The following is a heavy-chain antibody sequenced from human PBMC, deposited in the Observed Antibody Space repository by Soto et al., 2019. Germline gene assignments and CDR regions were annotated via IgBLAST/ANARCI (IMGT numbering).Heavy chain of an antibody. J-gene: IGHJ4*02. CDR1: GFTFSSYA. CDR2: ISGSGGST. CDR3: ATDSPGTMIVVVIPAVY. V-gene: IGHV3-23*01. Sequence: EVQLLESGGGLVQPGGSLTLSCAASGFTFSSYAMSWFRQAPGRGLELVSAISGSGGSTYYADSVKGRFNISRDNSKNTLSLQMNSLRAEETAVYYCATDSPGTMIVVVIPAVYWGQGTLVTVSS. D-gene: IGHD3-22*01.